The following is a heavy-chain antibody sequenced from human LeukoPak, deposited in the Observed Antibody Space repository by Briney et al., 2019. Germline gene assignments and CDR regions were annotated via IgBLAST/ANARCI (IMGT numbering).Heavy chain of an antibody. CDR1: GYTFTGYY. V-gene: IGHV1-2*02. J-gene: IGHJ5*02. Sequence: ASVKVSCKASGYTFTGYYMHWVRQAPGQGLEWMGWINPNSGGTNYAQKFQGRVTMTRDTSISTAYMELSRLRSDDTAVYYCARDLTTGYSCWFDPWGQGTLVTVSS. CDR3: ARDLTTGYSCWFDP. D-gene: IGHD3-9*01. CDR2: INPNSGGT.